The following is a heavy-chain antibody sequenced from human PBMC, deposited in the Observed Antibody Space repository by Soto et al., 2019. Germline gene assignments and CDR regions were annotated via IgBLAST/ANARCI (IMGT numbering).Heavy chain of an antibody. J-gene: IGHJ3*02. CDR3: ARGRGGTYDAFDI. D-gene: IGHD1-26*01. V-gene: IGHV4-59*01. CDR2: IYYSGTT. CDR1: SGSIGTYF. Sequence: PSETLSLTCTVSSGSIGTYFWSWIRQPPGKGLEWIGYIYYSGTTNYNPSLKSRVTIFLDTSKNQFSLRLSSVTAADTAVYYCARGRGGTYDAFDIWGKGALVTVSS.